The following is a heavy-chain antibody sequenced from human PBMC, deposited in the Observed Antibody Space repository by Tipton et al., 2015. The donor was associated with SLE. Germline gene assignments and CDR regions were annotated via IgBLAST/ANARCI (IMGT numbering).Heavy chain of an antibody. Sequence: TLSLTCTVSGGSLSSYYWSWIRQSPEKGLEWIGYLSYSGSTNYNPSLESRVTISVDTSKNQFSLKLSSVTAADTAVYYCARHLDDSIATNWYFDLWGRGTLVTVSS. CDR2: LSYSGST. CDR1: GGSLSSYY. D-gene: IGHD6-13*01. CDR3: ARHLDDSIATNWYFDL. V-gene: IGHV4-59*08. J-gene: IGHJ2*01.